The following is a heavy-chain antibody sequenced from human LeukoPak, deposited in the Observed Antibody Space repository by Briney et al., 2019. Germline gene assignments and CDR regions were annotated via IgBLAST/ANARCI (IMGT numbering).Heavy chain of an antibody. CDR2: IYYRWST. CDR1: GGSLSSGSYT. Sequence: SETLSLTCTDSGGSLSSGSYTWSSIRPPPGKHLRWIGYIYYRWSTNYNPSLKSRVTTSVDTSKKQFSLKLSSVTAADTAVYYCARYCSSAKCLDNWGQGTLVTVSS. D-gene: IGHD2-2*01. CDR3: ARYCSSAKCLDN. J-gene: IGHJ4*02. V-gene: IGHV4-61*01.